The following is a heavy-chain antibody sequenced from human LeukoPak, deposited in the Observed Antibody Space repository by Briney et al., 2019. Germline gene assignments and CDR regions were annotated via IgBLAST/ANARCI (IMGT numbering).Heavy chain of an antibody. Sequence: GGSLRLSCAASGFTFSSYAMSWVRQAPGKGLEWVSALSGSGGTTYYADSVKGRFTISRDNSKNTLYLQMNSLRAEDTAVYYCAKDFTLVRGVTLDYWGQGTLVTVSS. D-gene: IGHD3-10*01. V-gene: IGHV3-23*01. CDR1: GFTFSSYA. J-gene: IGHJ4*02. CDR2: LSGSGGTT. CDR3: AKDFTLVRGVTLDY.